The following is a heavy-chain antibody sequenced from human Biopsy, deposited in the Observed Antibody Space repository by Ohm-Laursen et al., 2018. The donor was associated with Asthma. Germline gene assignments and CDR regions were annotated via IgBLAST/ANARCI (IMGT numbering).Heavy chain of an antibody. V-gene: IGHV3-20*04. Sequence: SLRLSCAASGFTFDDYGMSWVRQAPGKGLDWVSGINWNGGSTGYADSVKGRLTISRDNAKNSLYLQMNSLRPEDTAVYYCARDESFSMASGSWFDPWGQGTLVTVSS. CDR3: ARDESFSMASGSWFDP. J-gene: IGHJ5*02. CDR1: GFTFDDYG. CDR2: INWNGGST. D-gene: IGHD2/OR15-2a*01.